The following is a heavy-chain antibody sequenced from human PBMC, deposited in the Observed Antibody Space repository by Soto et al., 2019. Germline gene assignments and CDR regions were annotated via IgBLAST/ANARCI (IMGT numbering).Heavy chain of an antibody. CDR2: ISTTGAYI. CDR3: ARDSSSWSIWFDP. Sequence: GGSLRLSCAASGFTFNNYNMNWVRQAPGKGLEWVSSISTTGAYIQYADSVKGRFAISRDNAKNSLYLQMNSLRAEDTAVYYCARDSSSWSIWFDPWGQGTLGTVS. V-gene: IGHV3-21*01. CDR1: GFTFNNYN. J-gene: IGHJ5*02. D-gene: IGHD6-13*01.